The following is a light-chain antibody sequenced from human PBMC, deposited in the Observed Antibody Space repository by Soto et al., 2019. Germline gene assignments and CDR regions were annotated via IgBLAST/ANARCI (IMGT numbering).Light chain of an antibody. CDR3: CSYAGGYTYV. J-gene: IGLJ1*01. V-gene: IGLV2-11*01. CDR2: SVS. Sequence: QSVLTQPRSVSGSPGQSVTISCTGTSTNVGGHEYVSWYQQHPGKAPKLMIFSVSRRPSGVPDRFSGSKSGNTASLTISGLQAEDEADYYCCSYAGGYTYVFGTGTKVTVL. CDR1: STNVGGHEY.